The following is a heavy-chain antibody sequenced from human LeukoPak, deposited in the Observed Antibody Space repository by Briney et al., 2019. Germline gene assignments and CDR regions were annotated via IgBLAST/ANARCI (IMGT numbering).Heavy chain of an antibody. CDR2: ISSSSSYI. V-gene: IGHV3-21*01. Sequence: GGSLRLSCAASGFTLSYYNMNWVRQAPGKGLEWVSSISSSSSYIYYADSVKGRFTISRDNSKNTLYLQMNSLRAEDTAVYYCAKGGPYSSGWYNWFDPWGQGTLVTVSS. CDR3: AKGGPYSSGWYNWFDP. J-gene: IGHJ5*02. CDR1: GFTLSYYN. D-gene: IGHD6-19*01.